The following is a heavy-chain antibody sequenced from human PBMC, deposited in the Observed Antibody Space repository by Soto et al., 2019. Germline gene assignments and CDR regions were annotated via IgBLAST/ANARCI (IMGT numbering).Heavy chain of an antibody. CDR2: ISYDGSNK. J-gene: IGHJ6*02. D-gene: IGHD4-17*01. V-gene: IGHV3-30*18. CDR1: GFTFSSYG. Sequence: QVQLVESGGGVVQPGRSLRLSCAASGFTFSSYGMHWVRQAPGKGLERVAVISYDGSNKYYADSVKGRFTISRDNSKNTLYLQMNSLRAEDTAVYYCAKDLSEIVGYGDYGYYYGMDVWGQGTTVTVSS. CDR3: AKDLSEIVGYGDYGYYYGMDV.